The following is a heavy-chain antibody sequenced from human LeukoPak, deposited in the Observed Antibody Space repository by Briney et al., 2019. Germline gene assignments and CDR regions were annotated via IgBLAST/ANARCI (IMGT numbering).Heavy chain of an antibody. J-gene: IGHJ4*02. Sequence: SVKVSCKASGYTFTSYGISWVRQAPGQGFEWMGWISAYNGDTNYAQKFQGRVTMTRDTSTSTAYMELRSLRSDDTAVYYCARKMIFGVVFDYWGLGTLVTVSS. D-gene: IGHD3-3*01. CDR1: GYTFTSYG. V-gene: IGHV1-18*01. CDR3: ARKMIFGVVFDY. CDR2: ISAYNGDT.